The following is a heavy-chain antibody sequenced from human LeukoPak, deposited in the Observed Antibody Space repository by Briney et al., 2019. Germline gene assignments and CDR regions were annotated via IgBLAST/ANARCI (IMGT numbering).Heavy chain of an antibody. D-gene: IGHD1-14*01. CDR1: GGSFSGYY. CDR2: INHSGSS. CDR3: ARKGRTPYYLHYMDV. V-gene: IGHV4-34*01. Sequence: AETLSLTCGVYGGSFSGYYWSGIGPPPGKAVEWFGEINHSGSSNYNPSLKSRVTISVDTSKNQFSLKPSSVTAADTAVYYCARKGRTPYYLHYMDVWGKGTTVTVSS. J-gene: IGHJ6*03.